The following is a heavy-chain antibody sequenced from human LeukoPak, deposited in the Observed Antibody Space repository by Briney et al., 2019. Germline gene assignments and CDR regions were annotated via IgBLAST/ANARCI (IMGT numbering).Heavy chain of an antibody. J-gene: IGHJ5*02. V-gene: IGHV3-48*01. CDR2: ISSNCSTI. Sequence: GGSLRLSCAASGFTFSIYSMNWVRQAPGKGLEWVSDISSNCSTIYYADSVKGRFTISRDNAKNSLYLQMNSLRAENTAVYYVARCEGYRLHGFWFVPWGQGTLPTISS. CDR3: ARCEGYRLHGFWFVP. D-gene: IGHD5-18*01. CDR1: GFTFSIYS.